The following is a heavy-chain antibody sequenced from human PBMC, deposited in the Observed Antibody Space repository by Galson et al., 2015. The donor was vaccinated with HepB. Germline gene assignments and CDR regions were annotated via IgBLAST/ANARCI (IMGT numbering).Heavy chain of an antibody. CDR1: GLKVGSNY. CDR2: IYRSGKT. CDR3: ARDHLYYDGSGYVAY. V-gene: IGHV3-53*01. Sequence: SLRLSCATSGLKVGSNYMSWVRQAPGKGLEWVSVIYRSGKTYYAESVEGRFTVSRDDSKDLLYLQMDNLRADDTAVYYCARDHLYYDGSGYVAYWGQGTLVIVSS. D-gene: IGHD3-22*01. J-gene: IGHJ4*02.